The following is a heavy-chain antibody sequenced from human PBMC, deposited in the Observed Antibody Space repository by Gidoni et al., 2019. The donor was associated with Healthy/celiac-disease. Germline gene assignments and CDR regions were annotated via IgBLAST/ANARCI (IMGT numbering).Heavy chain of an antibody. CDR3: ARVSPIAVAGYYYYGMDV. D-gene: IGHD6-19*01. CDR1: GFTVSSNY. Sequence: EVQLVESGGGLVQPGGSLRLSCAASGFTVSSNYMSWVRQAPGKGLEWVSVIYSGGSTYYADSVKGRFTISRHNSKNTLYLQMNSLRAEDTAVYYCARVSPIAVAGYYYYGMDVWGQGTTVTVSS. V-gene: IGHV3-53*04. CDR2: IYSGGST. J-gene: IGHJ6*02.